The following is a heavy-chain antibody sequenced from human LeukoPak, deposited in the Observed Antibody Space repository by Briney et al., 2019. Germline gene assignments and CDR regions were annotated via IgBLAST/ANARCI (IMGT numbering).Heavy chain of an antibody. Sequence: ASVTVSCKASGYTFTSYGISWVRQAPGQGLEWMGWISAYNGNTNYAQKLQGRVTMTTDTSTSTAYMELRSLRSDDTAVYYCARDNWSGSYSGGKWFDPWGQGTLVTVSS. J-gene: IGHJ5*02. V-gene: IGHV1-18*01. CDR1: GYTFTSYG. D-gene: IGHD1-26*01. CDR3: ARDNWSGSYSGGKWFDP. CDR2: ISAYNGNT.